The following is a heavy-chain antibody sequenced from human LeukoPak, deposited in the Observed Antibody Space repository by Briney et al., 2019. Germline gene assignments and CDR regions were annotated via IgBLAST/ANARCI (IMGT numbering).Heavy chain of an antibody. CDR3: ASQRGGGYYYYMDV. J-gene: IGHJ6*03. CDR1: GGSISTSSYY. D-gene: IGHD2-21*01. CDR2: IYHSGST. V-gene: IGHV4-39*01. Sequence: SETLSPTCTVSGGSISTSSYYWGWIRQPPGKGLEWIGSIYHSGSTYYNPSLKSRVTISVDTSKNQFSLRLSSVTAADTAVYYCASQRGGGYYYYMDVWGKGTTVTISS.